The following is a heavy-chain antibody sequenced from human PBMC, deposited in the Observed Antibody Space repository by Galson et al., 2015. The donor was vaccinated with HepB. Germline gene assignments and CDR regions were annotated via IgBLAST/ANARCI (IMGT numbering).Heavy chain of an antibody. CDR1: GFTFSSYA. CDR3: ARDLWFGELLLGYYYGMDV. J-gene: IGHJ6*02. V-gene: IGHV3-23*01. Sequence: SLRLSCAASGFTFSSYAMSWVRQTPGKGLEWVSGITGSGDSSYHEDSVRGRFTISRDNSKNTLYLRMNSLRAEDTAVYYCARDLWFGELLLGYYYGMDVWGQGTTVTVSS. CDR2: ITGSGDSS. D-gene: IGHD3-10*01.